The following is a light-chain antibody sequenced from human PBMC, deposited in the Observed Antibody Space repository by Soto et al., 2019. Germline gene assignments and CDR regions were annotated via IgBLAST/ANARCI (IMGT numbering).Light chain of an antibody. Sequence: EVGLTQSPATLSLSPGERATLSCRASQSVGNYLAWYQQKPGQPPRLLLFDASNRDPGIPARFSGSGSGTDFSLTLSSLEPEDFAVYYCQQRGNWLFGQGTKVEMK. CDR3: QQRGNWL. CDR2: DAS. J-gene: IGKJ2*01. V-gene: IGKV3-11*01. CDR1: QSVGNY.